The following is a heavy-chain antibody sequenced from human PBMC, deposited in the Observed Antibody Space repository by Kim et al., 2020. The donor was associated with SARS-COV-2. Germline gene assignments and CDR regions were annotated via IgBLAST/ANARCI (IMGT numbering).Heavy chain of an antibody. CDR1: GYTFTSYY. V-gene: IGHV1-46*01. J-gene: IGHJ4*02. Sequence: ASVKVSCKASGYTFTSYYMHWVRQAPGQGLEWMGIINPSGGSTSYAQKFQGRVTMTRDTSTSTVYMELSSLRSEDTAVYYCAREGIYDFWSGYEGPPGHYFDYWGQGTLVTVSS. D-gene: IGHD3-3*01. CDR3: AREGIYDFWSGYEGPPGHYFDY. CDR2: INPSGGST.